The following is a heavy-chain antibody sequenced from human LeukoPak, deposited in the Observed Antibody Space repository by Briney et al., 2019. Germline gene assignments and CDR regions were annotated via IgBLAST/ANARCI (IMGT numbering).Heavy chain of an antibody. CDR3: AKDIHPGLDSGASCCFDY. V-gene: IGHV1-18*01. D-gene: IGHD3-22*01. CDR1: GYTFSRHG. CDR2: FSGYNGDT. Sequence: ASVKVSCKTSGYTFSRHGITWVRQAPGQGPEWMGWFSGYNGDTNYAKSVRGRVTMTTDTSTNTAYMELRSLRSDDTAVYYCAKDIHPGLDSGASCCFDYWGQGTPVTVSS. J-gene: IGHJ4*02.